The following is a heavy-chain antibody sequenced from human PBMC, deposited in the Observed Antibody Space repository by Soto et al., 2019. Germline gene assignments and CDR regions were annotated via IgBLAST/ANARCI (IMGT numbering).Heavy chain of an antibody. Sequence: APEKVSCKASGYTFTRYGISWVRQAPGQGLERMGWISAYNGNTNYAQKLQGRVTMTTDTSTSTAYMELRSLRSDDTAVYYCARDPTYYYDSSALTGVDYWGQGTLVTVST. J-gene: IGHJ4*02. CDR2: ISAYNGNT. V-gene: IGHV1-18*04. CDR1: GYTFTRYG. D-gene: IGHD3-22*01. CDR3: ARDPTYYYDSSALTGVDY.